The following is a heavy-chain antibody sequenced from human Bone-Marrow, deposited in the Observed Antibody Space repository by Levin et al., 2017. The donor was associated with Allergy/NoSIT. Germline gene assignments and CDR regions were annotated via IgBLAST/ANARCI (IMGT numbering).Heavy chain of an antibody. CDR3: ATGSKYYDFWSGYLPANYDYYGMDV. CDR2: IYYSGST. V-gene: IGHV4-39*01. Sequence: GSLRLSCTVSGGSISSSSYYWGWIRQPPGKGLEWIGSIYYSGSTYYNPSLKSRVTISVDTSKNQFSLKLSSVTAADTAVYYCATGSKYYDFWSGYLPANYDYYGMDVWGQGTTVTVSS. D-gene: IGHD3-3*01. J-gene: IGHJ6*02. CDR1: GGSISSSSYY.